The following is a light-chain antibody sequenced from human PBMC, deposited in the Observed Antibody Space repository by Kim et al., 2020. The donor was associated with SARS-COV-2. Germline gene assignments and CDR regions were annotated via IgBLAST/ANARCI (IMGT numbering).Light chain of an antibody. CDR3: QQLNSYPRLT. Sequence: DIQLTQSPSFLSASVGDRVTITCRASQGISSYLAWYQQKPGKAPKLLIYAASTLQSGVPSRLSGSGSGTEFTLTISSLQPEDFATYYCQQLNSYPRLTFGGGTKLEIK. V-gene: IGKV1-9*01. CDR2: AAS. J-gene: IGKJ4*01. CDR1: QGISSY.